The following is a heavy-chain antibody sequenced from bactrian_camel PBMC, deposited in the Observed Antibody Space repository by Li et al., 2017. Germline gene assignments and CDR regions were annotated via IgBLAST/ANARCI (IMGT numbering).Heavy chain of an antibody. V-gene: IGHV3S53*01. D-gene: IGHD6*01. CDR1: AYIFDKCG. Sequence: HVQLVESGGGSVQAGGSLTLSCVASAYIFDKCGMSWYRQAPGKGRELVSSISTTGATTYVDSVKGRFTISQDNAKNKGYLQMNNLKTEDTAVYYCAADLRGVIPGTHCGYWGKGTQVTVS. J-gene: IGHJ4*01. CDR2: ISTTGAT. CDR3: AADLRGVIPGTHCGY.